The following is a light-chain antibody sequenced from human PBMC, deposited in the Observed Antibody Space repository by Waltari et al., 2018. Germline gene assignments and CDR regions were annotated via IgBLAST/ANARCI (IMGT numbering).Light chain of an antibody. Sequence: QTVVTQEPSLSVSPGGTVTLTCVLSSGPVSSNSYASRYQQTPGQAPRTLVYKGNIRSSGVPERFSGSILGNKAALTITGAQADDESDYYCLFYMGSGIWVFGGGTKLTVL. J-gene: IGLJ3*02. CDR1: SGPVSSNSY. CDR2: KGN. V-gene: IGLV8-61*01. CDR3: LFYMGSGIWV.